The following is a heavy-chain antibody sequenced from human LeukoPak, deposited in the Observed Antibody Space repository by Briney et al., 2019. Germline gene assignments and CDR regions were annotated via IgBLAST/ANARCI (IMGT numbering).Heavy chain of an antibody. CDR1: GFTFSNYG. D-gene: IGHD3-22*01. CDR2: IWYDGSNK. J-gene: IGHJ4*02. V-gene: IGHV3-33*01. CDR3: ARGNYDSSGYLDY. Sequence: GGSLRLSCAASGFTFSNYGMHWVRQAPGKGLEWVAVIWYDGSNKYYADSVKGRFTISRDNSKNTLYLQMNSLRAEDTAVYYCARGNYDSSGYLDYWGQGTLVTVSS.